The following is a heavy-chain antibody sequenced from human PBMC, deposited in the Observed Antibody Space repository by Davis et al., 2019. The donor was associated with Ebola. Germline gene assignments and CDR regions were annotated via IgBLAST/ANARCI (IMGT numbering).Heavy chain of an antibody. CDR3: ARDSGYSDY. CDR1: GSTLANDA. D-gene: IGHD3-10*01. CDR2: VHGGNGNT. J-gene: IGHJ4*02. V-gene: IGHV1-3*01. Sequence: ALVKVSCNASGSTLANDASHWVRQAPGQRLEWMGWVHGGNGNTKYSQRFQGRVTITADKSTSTAYMELSSLRSEDTAVYYCARDSGYSDYWGQGTLVTDSS.